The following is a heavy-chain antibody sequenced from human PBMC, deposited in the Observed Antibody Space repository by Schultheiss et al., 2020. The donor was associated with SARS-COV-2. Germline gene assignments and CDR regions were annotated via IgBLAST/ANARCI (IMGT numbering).Heavy chain of an antibody. CDR3: ARSTVAGVYYYGMDV. J-gene: IGHJ6*02. Sequence: SVKVSCKASGFTFTSSAVQWVRQARGQRLEWIGWIVVGSGNTNYAQKFQGRVTMTRNTSISTAYMELSSLRSEDTAVYYCARSTVAGVYYYGMDVWGQGTTVTVSS. V-gene: IGHV1-58*01. CDR2: IVVGSGNT. CDR1: GFTFTSSA. D-gene: IGHD6-19*01.